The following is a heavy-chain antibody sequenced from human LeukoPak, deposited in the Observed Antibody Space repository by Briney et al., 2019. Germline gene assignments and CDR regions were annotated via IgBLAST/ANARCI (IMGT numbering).Heavy chain of an antibody. CDR3: ARGQGTVTTH. CDR2: VHYSGST. D-gene: IGHD4-17*01. Sequence: SETLSLTCSVFGRSISRSYWSWIRQPPGKGLEWIGYVHYSGSTNYNPSLKSRVTISVDTSKNQFSLKLSSVTAADTAVYYCARGQGTVTTHWGQGTLVTVSS. J-gene: IGHJ4*02. CDR1: GRSISRSY. V-gene: IGHV4-59*12.